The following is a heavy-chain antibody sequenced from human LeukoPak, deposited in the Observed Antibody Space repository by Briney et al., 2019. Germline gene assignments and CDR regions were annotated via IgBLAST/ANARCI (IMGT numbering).Heavy chain of an antibody. Sequence: ASVKVSCKASGYTFTGYYMHWVRQAPGQGLEWVGWINPNSGGTNYAQKFQGRVTMTRDTSISTAYMELSRLRSDDTAVYYCAGEDGEGGGFDYWGQGTLVTVSS. CDR1: GYTFTGYY. CDR3: AGEDGEGGGFDY. J-gene: IGHJ4*02. V-gene: IGHV1-2*02. CDR2: INPNSGGT. D-gene: IGHD3-16*01.